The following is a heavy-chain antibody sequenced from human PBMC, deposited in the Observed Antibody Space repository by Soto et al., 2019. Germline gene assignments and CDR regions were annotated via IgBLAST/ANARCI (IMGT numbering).Heavy chain of an antibody. J-gene: IGHJ4*02. CDR1: GYGISTSSY. Sequence: PSETLSLTCVVSGYGISTSSYWGWVRHAPGKGLEWIGAIKLRGNSYYNSSLKSRVTMSVDTSRNQFSLSLTSVTAADTAIYYCTREWGPSYYYDSSGFNPDSGGQGTLVTVSS. V-gene: IGHV4-38-2*02. CDR3: TREWGPSYYYDSSGFNPDS. D-gene: IGHD3-22*01. CDR2: IKLRGNS.